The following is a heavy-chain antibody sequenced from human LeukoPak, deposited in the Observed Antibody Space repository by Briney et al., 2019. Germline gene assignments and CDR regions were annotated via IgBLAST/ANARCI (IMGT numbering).Heavy chain of an antibody. CDR2: ITYDGSNK. D-gene: IGHD1-26*01. J-gene: IGHJ4*02. V-gene: IGHV3-30-3*01. CDR3: ARGVGATMVFDY. Sequence: QPGGSLRLSCAASGFTFSGNNMHWVRQAPGKGLEWVALITYDGSNKYYADSVKGRFTISRDSTKTTLYLQMNSLRPEDTAVYYCARGVGATMVFDYWGQGTLVTVSS. CDR1: GFTFSGNN.